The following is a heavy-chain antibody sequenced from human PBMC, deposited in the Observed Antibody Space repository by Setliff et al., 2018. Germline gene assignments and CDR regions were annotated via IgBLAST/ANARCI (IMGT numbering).Heavy chain of an antibody. V-gene: IGHV4-34*01. D-gene: IGHD2-2*01. CDR2: ISHSGSA. J-gene: IGHJ4*02. CDR3: RLAHCNTTSCEEALDF. Sequence: KTSETLSLTCAVYGGSFSTYFWSWIRQPPGKGLEWIGEISHSGSANYNPSLKSRVTMSVDTSKNQFSLNLNSVTAAGTAVYYFRLAHCNTTSCEEALDFWSQGTLVTVSS. CDR1: GGSFSTYF.